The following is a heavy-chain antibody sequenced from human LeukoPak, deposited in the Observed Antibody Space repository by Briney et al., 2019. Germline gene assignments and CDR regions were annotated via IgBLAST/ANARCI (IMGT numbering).Heavy chain of an antibody. CDR3: ARGYSSGWDAEYFQH. CDR1: GFTFSSYS. CDR2: ISSSSSYI. D-gene: IGHD6-19*01. J-gene: IGHJ1*01. V-gene: IGHV3-21*01. Sequence: GGSLRLSWAASGFTFSSYSMNWVRQAPGKGLEWVSSISSSSSYIYYADSVKGRFTISRDNAKNSLYLQMNSLRAEDTAVYYCARGYSSGWDAEYFQHWGQGTLVTVSS.